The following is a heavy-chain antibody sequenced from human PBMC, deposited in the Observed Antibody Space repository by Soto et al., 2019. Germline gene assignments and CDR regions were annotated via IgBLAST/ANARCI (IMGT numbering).Heavy chain of an antibody. V-gene: IGHV1-69*13. CDR2: IIPIFGTA. Sequence: SVKVSCKASGGTFSSYAISWVRQAPGQGLEWMGGIIPIFGTANYAQKFQGRVTITADESTSTAYMELSSLRSEDTAVYYCARGPAGIAAVRARSSYYYYGMDVWGQGTTVTVSS. D-gene: IGHD6-13*01. J-gene: IGHJ6*02. CDR3: ARGPAGIAAVRARSSYYYYGMDV. CDR1: GGTFSSYA.